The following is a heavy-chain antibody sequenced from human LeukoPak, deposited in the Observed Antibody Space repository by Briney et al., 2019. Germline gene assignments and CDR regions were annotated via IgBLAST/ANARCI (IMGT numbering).Heavy chain of an antibody. Sequence: PSETLSLTCTVSGGSISSYYWSWIRQPAGKGLDWIGRIYTSGSTNYNPSLKSRVTMSVDTSKNQFSLKLSSVTAADTAVYYCARGPGFWSEDWGQGTLVTVSS. V-gene: IGHV4-4*07. D-gene: IGHD3-3*01. CDR1: GGSISSYY. CDR3: ARGPGFWSED. CDR2: IYTSGST. J-gene: IGHJ4*02.